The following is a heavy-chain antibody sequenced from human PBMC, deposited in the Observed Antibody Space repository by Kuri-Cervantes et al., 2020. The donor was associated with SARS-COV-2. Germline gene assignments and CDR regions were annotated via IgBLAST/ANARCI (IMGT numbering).Heavy chain of an antibody. Sequence: GESLKISCAASGFTLSARDIHWVRQVTVKGLEWVSTIATSGDTYYLNSVKGRFTISIESARNSLYLQMNSLRVEDTAVYYCVREAPGSASGITSFDLWGRGTLVTVSS. CDR3: VREAPGSASGITSFDL. V-gene: IGHV3-13*01. J-gene: IGHJ2*01. D-gene: IGHD3-10*01. CDR1: GFTLSARD. CDR2: IATSGDT.